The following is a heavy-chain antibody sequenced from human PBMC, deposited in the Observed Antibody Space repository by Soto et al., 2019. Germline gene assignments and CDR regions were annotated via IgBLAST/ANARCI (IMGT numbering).Heavy chain of an antibody. Sequence: EVQLLESGGGLVQPGGSLRLSCAASGFSFSRHAMSWVRQAPGKGLEWVSIISSGGTTYYADSVKGRFTISRDNSKNTQSLQMNSLGAEDTAVYYCAKLGYCSGGTCYLDYYYGVDVWGQGTTVTVSS. D-gene: IGHD2-15*01. CDR1: GFSFSRHA. CDR3: AKLGYCSGGTCYLDYYYGVDV. CDR2: ISSGGTT. J-gene: IGHJ6*02. V-gene: IGHV3-23*01.